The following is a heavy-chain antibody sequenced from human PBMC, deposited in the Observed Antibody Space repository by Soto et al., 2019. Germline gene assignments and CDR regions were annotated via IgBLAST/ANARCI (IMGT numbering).Heavy chain of an antibody. CDR3: VRAAPPHQSFFAL. V-gene: IGHV1-2*02. D-gene: IGHD3-10*01. Sequence: ASVKVSCKTSEYSFGDYYLHWVRQAPEQGLEWMGWINLNDGGTNSPRKFQGRLTMTRDKSITTVYMELSRLRPDDTAVYFCVRAAPPHQSFFALGARGTLVPVP. CDR2: INLNDGGT. CDR1: EYSFGDYY. J-gene: IGHJ4*02.